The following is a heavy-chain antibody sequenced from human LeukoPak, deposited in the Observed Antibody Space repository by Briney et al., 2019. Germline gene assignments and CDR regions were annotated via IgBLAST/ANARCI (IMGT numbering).Heavy chain of an antibody. Sequence: PSETLSLTCTVSGGSISSYYWGWIRQPPGKGLEWIGTIYYSGSTYYNPSLKSRVTISVDTSKNRFSLKLSSVTAADTAVYYCARRWDGPTNWFDPWGQGTLVTVSS. CDR1: GGSISSYY. V-gene: IGHV4-39*01. D-gene: IGHD1-26*01. J-gene: IGHJ5*02. CDR3: ARRWDGPTNWFDP. CDR2: IYYSGST.